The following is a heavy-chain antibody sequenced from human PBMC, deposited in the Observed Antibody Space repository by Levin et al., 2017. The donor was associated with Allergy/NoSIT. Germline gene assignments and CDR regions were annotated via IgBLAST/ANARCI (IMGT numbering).Heavy chain of an antibody. CDR1: GFTFSSYS. V-gene: IGHV3-48*04. CDR3: ARVRAQTTVTSEAYYYYGMDV. Sequence: QTGGSLRLSCAASGFTFSSYSMNWVRQAPGKGLEWVSYISSSSSTIYYADSVKGRFTISRDNAKNSLYLQMNSLRAEDTAVYYCARVRAQTTVTSEAYYYYGMDVWGQGTTVTVSS. J-gene: IGHJ6*02. CDR2: ISSSSSTI. D-gene: IGHD4-17*01.